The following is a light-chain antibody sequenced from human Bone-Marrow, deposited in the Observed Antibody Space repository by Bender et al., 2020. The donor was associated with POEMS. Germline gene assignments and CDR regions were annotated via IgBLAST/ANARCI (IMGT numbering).Light chain of an antibody. CDR1: SSDVGAYDY. J-gene: IGLJ2*01. CDR3: SLYISNSILL. V-gene: IGLV2-14*03. CDR2: GGS. Sequence: QSALTQPASVSGSPGQSITISCTGTSSDVGAYDYVCWYQQHPGKAPKLITYGGSKRPSGVSNRFSASKSGNTASLTISGLQAEDEAHYYCSLYISNSILLFGGGTKLTVL.